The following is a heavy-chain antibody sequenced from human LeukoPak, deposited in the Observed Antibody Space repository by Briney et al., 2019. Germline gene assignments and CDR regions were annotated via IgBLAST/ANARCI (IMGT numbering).Heavy chain of an antibody. CDR1: GFTFSSYA. D-gene: IGHD2-15*01. CDR2: ISGSVGTT. CDR3: ARACSGGTCYFVAFDV. J-gene: IGHJ3*01. Sequence: PGGPLRLSCAASGFTFSSYAMSWVRQAPGKGLEWVSAISGSVGTTYYADSVKGRFTISRDNSKNTLYLQMNSPRGDDTAVYYCARACSGGTCYFVAFDVWGQGTMVTVSA. V-gene: IGHV3-23*01.